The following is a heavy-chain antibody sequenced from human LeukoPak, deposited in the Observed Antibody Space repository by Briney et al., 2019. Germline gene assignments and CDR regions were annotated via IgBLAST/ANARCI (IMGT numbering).Heavy chain of an antibody. Sequence: GRSLRLSCAASGFTFSSYAMHWVRQAPGKGLEWVAVISYDGSNKYYADSVKGRFTISRDNAKNSLYLQMNSLRAEDTAVYYCARGSGSYRWDYWGQGTLVTVSS. CDR1: GFTFSSYA. D-gene: IGHD1-26*01. CDR2: ISYDGSNK. CDR3: ARGSGSYRWDY. V-gene: IGHV3-30*04. J-gene: IGHJ4*02.